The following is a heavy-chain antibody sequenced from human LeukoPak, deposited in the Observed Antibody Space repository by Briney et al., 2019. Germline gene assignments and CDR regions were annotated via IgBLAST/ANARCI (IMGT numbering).Heavy chain of an antibody. V-gene: IGHV1-18*01. J-gene: IGHJ3*01. CDR1: GDTFTNYG. CDR3: AIGQGVITWGGADVYDV. Sequence: ASVKVSCKASGDTFTNYGINWVRQAPGQRPEWMGWFSTYNGDTKYAQKLKGRLTLTADTLKTTAYMELRTLISDDTATYYCAIGQGVITWGGADVYDVWGQGTTVIVSS. CDR2: FSTYNGDT. D-gene: IGHD3-16*01.